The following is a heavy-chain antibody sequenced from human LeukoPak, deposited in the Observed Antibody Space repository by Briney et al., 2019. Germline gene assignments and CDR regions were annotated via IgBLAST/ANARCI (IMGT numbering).Heavy chain of an antibody. CDR1: GYDFASFW. CDR3: ATEDIGSSWYL. Sequence: GESLKISCKGSGYDFASFWIGWVRQMPGKGLEWMGLVHLGDSDIRYSPSFQGHVTISADKSISTAYLQWSSLKASDTAMYYCATEDIGSSWYLWGQGTMVTVSS. J-gene: IGHJ3*01. V-gene: IGHV5-51*01. CDR2: VHLGDSDI. D-gene: IGHD6-13*01.